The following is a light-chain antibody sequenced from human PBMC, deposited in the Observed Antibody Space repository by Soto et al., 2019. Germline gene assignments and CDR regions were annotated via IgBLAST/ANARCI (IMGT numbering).Light chain of an antibody. CDR2: GAS. Sequence: VLTQSPCTVSLSPGERATVSCRVSQSVSSSYLDWYQHKPGQAPRLLIYGASIRATDIPDRLSGSGSRTDFTHTIYRLEPEDFAVYYCQQYGSSPSLSFGGGTKVESK. J-gene: IGKJ4*01. V-gene: IGKV3-20*01. CDR1: QSVSSSY. CDR3: QQYGSSPSLS.